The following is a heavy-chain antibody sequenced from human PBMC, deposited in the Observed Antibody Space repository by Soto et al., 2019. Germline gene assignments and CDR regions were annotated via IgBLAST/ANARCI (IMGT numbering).Heavy chain of an antibody. CDR2: INHSGST. J-gene: IGHJ4*02. CDR3: ARGWCSGGSCSLLGFDY. D-gene: IGHD2-15*01. CDR1: GGSFSGYY. V-gene: IGHV4-34*01. Sequence: SETLSLTCAVYGGSFSGYYWSWIRQPPGKGLEWIGEINHSGSTNYNPSLKSRVTISVDTSKNQFSLKLSSVTAADTAVYYCARGWCSGGSCSLLGFDYWGQGTLVTVSS.